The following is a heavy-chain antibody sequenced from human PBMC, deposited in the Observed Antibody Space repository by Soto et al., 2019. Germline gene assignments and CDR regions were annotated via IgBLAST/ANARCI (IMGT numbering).Heavy chain of an antibody. J-gene: IGHJ6*02. CDR3: AGELELPAEEYYYYYGMDV. Sequence: ASVKVSCKASGYTFTGYYMHWVRQAPGQGLEWMGWIKPNSGGTNYAQKFQGWVTMTRDTSISTAYMELSRLRSDDTAVYYCAGELELPAEEYYYYYGMDVWGQGTTVTVSS. CDR1: GYTFTGYY. CDR2: IKPNSGGT. V-gene: IGHV1-2*04. D-gene: IGHD1-7*01.